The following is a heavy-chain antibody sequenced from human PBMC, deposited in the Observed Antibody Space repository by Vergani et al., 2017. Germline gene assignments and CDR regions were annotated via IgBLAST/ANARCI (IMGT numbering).Heavy chain of an antibody. D-gene: IGHD2-2*01. CDR1: GFTFSSYA. J-gene: IGHJ4*02. V-gene: IGHV3-23*01. CDR3: ARAYCSSTSCYHNVDY. CDR2: ISGSGGNT. Sequence: EVQLLESGGNLIQPGGSLRLSCGASGFTFSSYAMTWVRLAPGKGLQWVSAISGSGGNTFYTDSVKGRFTISRDNSKNTLYLQMNSLRAEDTAVYYCARAYCSSTSCYHNVDYWGQGTLVTVSS.